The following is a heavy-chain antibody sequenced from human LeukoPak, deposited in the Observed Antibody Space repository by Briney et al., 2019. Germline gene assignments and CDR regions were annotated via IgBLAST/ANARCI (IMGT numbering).Heavy chain of an antibody. CDR3: ARARSGWYFDY. V-gene: IGHV4-4*07. Sequence: SETLSLTCTISGGSLIGYHWTWIRQPAGKGLEWIGRISSSGSTNYNPSLKSRVTMSVDTSKNQVSLRLSSVTAADTAVYYCARARSGWYFDYWGQGNLVTVSS. J-gene: IGHJ4*02. CDR1: GGSLIGYH. CDR2: ISSSGST. D-gene: IGHD6-19*01.